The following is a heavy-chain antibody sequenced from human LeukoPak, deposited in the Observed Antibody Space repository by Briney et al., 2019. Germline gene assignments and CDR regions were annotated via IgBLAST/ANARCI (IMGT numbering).Heavy chain of an antibody. CDR3: AKVKSSGWYYFDY. D-gene: IGHD6-19*01. Sequence: GGSLRLSCAASGFTFSSYAMSWVRQAPGKGLEWVSAISGSGGNTYYADSVKGRFTISRDNSKNTLYLQMNSLRAEDTAVYYCAKVKSSGWYYFDYWGQGTLVTVSS. J-gene: IGHJ4*02. CDR1: GFTFSSYA. V-gene: IGHV3-23*01. CDR2: ISGSGGNT.